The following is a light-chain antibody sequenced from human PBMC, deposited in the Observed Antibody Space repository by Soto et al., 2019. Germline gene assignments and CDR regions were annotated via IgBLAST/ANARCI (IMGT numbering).Light chain of an antibody. V-gene: IGKV3-11*01. J-gene: IGKJ5*01. CDR3: QQRSNWPAN. CDR2: AAS. Sequence: PGERATLSCRASQTITTYLAWYQQKPGQPPRLLIYAASNRATGIPARFSGSGSGTDFTLTISNLEPEDFAVYYCQQRSNWPANFGQGTRLEIK. CDR1: QTITTY.